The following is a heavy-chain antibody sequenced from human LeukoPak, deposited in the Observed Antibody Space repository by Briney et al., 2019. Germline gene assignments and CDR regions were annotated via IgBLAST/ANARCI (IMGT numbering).Heavy chain of an antibody. D-gene: IGHD1-26*01. Sequence: PSETLSLTCTVSGGSIGSYYWSWIRQPPGKGLEWIGYIYYSGSTNYNPSLKSRVTISVDTSKNQFSLRLSSVTAADTAVYYSARLASGSYGPLTPFDYWGQGTLVTVSS. V-gene: IGHV4-59*08. CDR3: ARLASGSYGPLTPFDY. CDR1: GGSIGSYY. J-gene: IGHJ4*02. CDR2: IYYSGST.